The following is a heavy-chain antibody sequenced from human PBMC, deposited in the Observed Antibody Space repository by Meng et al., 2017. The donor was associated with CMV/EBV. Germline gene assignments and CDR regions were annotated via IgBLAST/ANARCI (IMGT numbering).Heavy chain of an antibody. D-gene: IGHD3-3*01. CDR2: ISSSGSTI. CDR3: ARGFGGYYDFWSGYYTGYGMDV. CDR1: GFTFSSYE. V-gene: IGHV3-48*03. Sequence: GESLKISCAASGFTFSSYEMNWVRQAPGKGLEWVSYISSSGSTIYYADSVKGRFTISRDNAKNSLYLQMNSLRAEDTAVYYCARGFGGYYDFWSGYYTGYGMDVWGQGTTVTVSS. J-gene: IGHJ6*02.